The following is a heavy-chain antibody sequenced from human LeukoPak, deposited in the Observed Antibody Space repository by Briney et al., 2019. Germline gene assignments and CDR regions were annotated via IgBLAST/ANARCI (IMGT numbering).Heavy chain of an antibody. CDR2: INPSGGST. CDR1: GYTFTSYY. Sequence: ASVKVSCKASGYTFTSYYMHWVRQAPGQGLEWMGIINPSGGSTSYAQKFQGRFTMTRDTSTSTFYMGLSSLRSEDSAVYYCPSDVNGASRRGDWLDPWGQGTLVTVSS. J-gene: IGHJ5*02. D-gene: IGHD7-27*01. CDR3: PSDVNGASRRGDWLDP. V-gene: IGHV1-46*01.